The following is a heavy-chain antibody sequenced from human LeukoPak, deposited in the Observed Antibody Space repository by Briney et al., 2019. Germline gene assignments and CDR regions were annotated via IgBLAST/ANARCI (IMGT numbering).Heavy chain of an antibody. V-gene: IGHV4-34*01. CDR1: GGSFSGYY. J-gene: IGHJ5*02. CDR2: INHSGST. CDR3: ARFRYFDWLLSTRSSFDP. Sequence: PSETLSLTCAVYGGSFSGYYWSWIRQPPGKGLEWIGEINHSGSTNYNPSLKSRVTISVDTSKNQFSLKLSSATAADTAVYYCARFRYFDWLLSTRSSFDPWGQGTLVTVSS. D-gene: IGHD3-9*01.